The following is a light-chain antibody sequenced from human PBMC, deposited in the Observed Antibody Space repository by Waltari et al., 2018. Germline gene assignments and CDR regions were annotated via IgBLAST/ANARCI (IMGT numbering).Light chain of an antibody. V-gene: IGLV2-14*01. CDR3: CSFTSRSTWV. CDR1: SSDVGGYNY. CDR2: DVS. J-gene: IGLJ3*02. Sequence: QSALTQPASVSGSPGQSITISCTGTSSDVGGYNYVSWYQQHPGKAPKLLIFDVSYRPSGVSDRFSGSKSGNTASLTISGLQAEDESDYYCCSFTSRSTWVFGGGTKPTVL.